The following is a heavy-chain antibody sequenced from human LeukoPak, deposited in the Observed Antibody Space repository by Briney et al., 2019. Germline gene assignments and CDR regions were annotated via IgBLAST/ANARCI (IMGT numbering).Heavy chain of an antibody. CDR1: GGSISSGGYY. CDR3: ARTVALSGRGWFDP. D-gene: IGHD4-4*01. Sequence: PSETLSLTCTVSGGSISSGGYYWSWIRQHPGKGLEWIGYIYYSGSTYYNPSLKSRVTISVDTSKNQFSLKLSSVTAADTAVYYCARTVALSGRGWFDPWGQGTLVTVSS. J-gene: IGHJ5*02. CDR2: IYYSGST. V-gene: IGHV4-31*03.